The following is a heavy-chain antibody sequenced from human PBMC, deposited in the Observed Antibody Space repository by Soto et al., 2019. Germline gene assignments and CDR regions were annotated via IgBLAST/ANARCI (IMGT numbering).Heavy chain of an antibody. CDR2: INTDGSFR. D-gene: IGHD6-19*01. CDR1: GFTFSNHW. V-gene: IGHV3-74*01. CDR3: VRGTSAWSGKDY. J-gene: IGHJ4*02. Sequence: GGSLRLSCTASGFTFSNHWMHWVRQGPGQGLVWVSRINTDGSFRDYADSVRGRFTISRDNAKNTLILQMNSLRAEDTAVYYCVRGTSAWSGKDYWGQGTLVTVSS.